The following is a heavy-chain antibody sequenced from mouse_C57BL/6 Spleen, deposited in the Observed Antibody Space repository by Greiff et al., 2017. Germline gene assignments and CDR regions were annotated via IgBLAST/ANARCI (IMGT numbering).Heavy chain of an antibody. CDR3: AKDGKLDAMDY. CDR1: GYTFTSYW. V-gene: IGHV1-64*01. Sequence: QVQLQQPGAELVKPGASVKLSCKASGYTFTSYWMHWVKQRPGQGLEWIGMIHPNSGSTNYNEKFKSKATLTVDKSSSTAYMQLSSLTSEYSAVYYCAKDGKLDAMDYWGQGTSVTVSS. D-gene: IGHD4-1*01. J-gene: IGHJ4*01. CDR2: IHPNSGST.